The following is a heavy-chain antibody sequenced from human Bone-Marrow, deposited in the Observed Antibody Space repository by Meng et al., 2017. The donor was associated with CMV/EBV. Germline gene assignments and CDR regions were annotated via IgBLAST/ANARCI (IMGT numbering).Heavy chain of an antibody. J-gene: IGHJ6*02. Sequence: GESLKISCAASEFTVSRNYMNWVRQAPGKGLEWVSVIYGGQTTYYADSVKGRFTISRDNSKNTVFLQMDGLRAEDTAVYYCARDSRGYGYNYYYGMDVWGQGTTVTVSS. V-gene: IGHV3-53*01. CDR1: EFTVSRNY. CDR2: IYGGQTT. CDR3: ARDSRGYGYNYYYGMDV. D-gene: IGHD5-18*01.